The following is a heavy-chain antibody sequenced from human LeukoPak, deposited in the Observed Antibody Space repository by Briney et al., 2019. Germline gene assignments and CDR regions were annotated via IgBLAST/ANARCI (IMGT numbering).Heavy chain of an antibody. D-gene: IGHD2-21*01. CDR1: GGSFSGYY. CDR2: INHSGST. J-gene: IGHJ5*02. Sequence: SETLSLTCAVYGGSFSGYYWSWIRQPPGKGLEWIGEINHSGSTNYNPSLKSRVTISVDTSKNQFSLKLSSVTAADTAVYYCARHKTREFRWFDPWGQGTLVTVSS. CDR3: ARHKTREFRWFDP. V-gene: IGHV4-34*01.